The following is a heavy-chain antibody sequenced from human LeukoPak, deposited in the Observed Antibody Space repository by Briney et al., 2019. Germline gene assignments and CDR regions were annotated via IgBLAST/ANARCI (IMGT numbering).Heavy chain of an antibody. D-gene: IGHD6-25*01. CDR2: IYYSGST. CDR3: ARHPLPSSAHPYYYYGMDV. Sequence: SETLSLTCTVSGGSISSYYWSWIRQPPGKGLEWIGYIYYSGSTNYNPSLKSRVTISVDTSKNQFSLKLSSVTAADTAVYYCARHPLPSSAHPYYYYGMDVWGQGTTVTVSS. J-gene: IGHJ6*02. CDR1: GGSISSYY. V-gene: IGHV4-59*08.